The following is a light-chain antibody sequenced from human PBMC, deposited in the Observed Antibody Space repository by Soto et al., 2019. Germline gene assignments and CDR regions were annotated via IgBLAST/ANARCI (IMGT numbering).Light chain of an antibody. CDR3: QQYHSTPQS. CDR2: WAS. V-gene: IGKV4-1*01. CDR1: QRVLYSPNNKNY. J-gene: IGKJ1*01. Sequence: DIVMTQSPDSLAVSLGERTTINCKSSQRVLYSPNNKNYLAGHQQKPGQPPKLLIYWASTRESGVPDRFSGSGSGTDFTLTISSLEAEDVAFYYCQQYHSTPQSFGQGTKVEIK.